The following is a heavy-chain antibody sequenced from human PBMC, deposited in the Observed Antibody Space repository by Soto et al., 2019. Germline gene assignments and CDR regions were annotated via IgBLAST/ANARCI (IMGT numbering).Heavy chain of an antibody. CDR2: IIPVFGTT. CDR1: GDTFSGYP. Sequence: SVKVSCKASGDTFSGYPINWVRQAPGEGLEWMGRIIPVFGTTNDAQRFEGRVTFTADESTNTAYMELRGLLSEDTAVYYCARDGEFGELKYWGPGTLVTVSS. V-gene: IGHV1-69*13. D-gene: IGHD3-10*01. J-gene: IGHJ4*02. CDR3: ARDGEFGELKY.